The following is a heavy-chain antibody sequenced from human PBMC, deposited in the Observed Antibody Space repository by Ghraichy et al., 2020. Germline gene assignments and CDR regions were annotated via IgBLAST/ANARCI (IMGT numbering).Heavy chain of an antibody. CDR2: INQDGSVK. D-gene: IGHD3-10*01. CDR1: GFSFDTYW. J-gene: IGHJ4*02. CDR3: ARQLYGSGSY. Sequence: GGSLRLFCTASGFSFDTYWLTWVRQAPGKGLEWVANINQDGSVKNYVDSVKGRFSISRDNAKSSVYLQMNSLRAEDTAKYYCARQLYGSGSYWGQGTLVTVSS. V-gene: IGHV3-7*01.